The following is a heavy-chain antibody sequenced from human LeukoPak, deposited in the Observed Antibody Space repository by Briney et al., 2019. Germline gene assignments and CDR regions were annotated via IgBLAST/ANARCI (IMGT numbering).Heavy chain of an antibody. CDR2: ISGSGGST. Sequence: GGSLRLSCAASGFTFSSYAMSWVRQAPGKGLEWVSAISGSGGSTYYADSVKGRLTISRDNSKNTLYLQMNSLRAEDTAVYYCAKEGYCSSTSCYTGTFDYWGQGTLVTVSS. D-gene: IGHD2-2*02. V-gene: IGHV3-23*01. CDR3: AKEGYCSSTSCYTGTFDY. CDR1: GFTFSSYA. J-gene: IGHJ4*02.